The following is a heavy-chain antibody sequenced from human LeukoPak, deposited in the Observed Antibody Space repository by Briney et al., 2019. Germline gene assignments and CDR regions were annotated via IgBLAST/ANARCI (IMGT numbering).Heavy chain of an antibody. V-gene: IGHV3-30-3*01. J-gene: IGHJ4*02. CDR1: GFTFSSYA. Sequence: PGGSLRLSCAASGFTFSSYAMHWVRQAPGKGLEWVAVISYDGSNKYYADSVKGRFTISRDNSKNTLYLQMNSLRAEETAVYYCAREGYMGPSDYWGQGPLVTVSS. CDR2: ISYDGSNK. D-gene: IGHD6-13*01. CDR3: AREGYMGPSDY.